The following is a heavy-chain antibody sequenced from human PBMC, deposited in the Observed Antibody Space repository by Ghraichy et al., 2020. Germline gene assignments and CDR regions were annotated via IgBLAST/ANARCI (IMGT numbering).Heavy chain of an antibody. Sequence: SETLSLTCTVSGASITDHYWTWIRQPPGKGLECVGYIYYTGITNHNPSLTGRVTMSMDTSKKQYSLNLNSVTVEDTAIYYCAKTAGLFDSWGQGILVTVSS. CDR2: IYYTGIT. V-gene: IGHV4-59*11. CDR1: GASITDHY. CDR3: AKTAGLFDS. D-gene: IGHD1-1*01. J-gene: IGHJ4*02.